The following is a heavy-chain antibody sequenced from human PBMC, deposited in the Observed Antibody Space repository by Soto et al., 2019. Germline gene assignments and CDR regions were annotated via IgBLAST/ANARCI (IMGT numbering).Heavy chain of an antibody. Sequence: ASVKVSCKASGYTFTSYGISWVRQAPGQGLEWMGWISAYNGNTNYAQKLQGRVTMTTDTSTSTAYMELRSLRTDDTAVYYCARDSSGWYYFDYWGQGTLVTVSS. CDR1: GYTFTSYG. V-gene: IGHV1-18*01. J-gene: IGHJ4*02. D-gene: IGHD6-19*01. CDR3: ARDSSGWYYFDY. CDR2: ISAYNGNT.